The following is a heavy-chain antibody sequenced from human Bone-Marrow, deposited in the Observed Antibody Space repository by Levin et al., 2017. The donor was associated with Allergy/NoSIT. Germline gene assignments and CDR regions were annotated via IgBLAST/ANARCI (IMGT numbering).Heavy chain of an antibody. CDR1: GFTFSSFW. V-gene: IGHV3-7*01. D-gene: IGHD6-6*01. Sequence: SGGSLRLSCAASGFTFSSFWMSWVRQAPGKGLEWVANIKQDGSEQYYLDSVRGRFTISRDNAENSLYLQMNSLRVEDTAVYYCAKTSRSSMDPDYWGQGTLVTVSS. CDR3: AKTSRSSMDPDY. J-gene: IGHJ4*02. CDR2: IKQDGSEQ.